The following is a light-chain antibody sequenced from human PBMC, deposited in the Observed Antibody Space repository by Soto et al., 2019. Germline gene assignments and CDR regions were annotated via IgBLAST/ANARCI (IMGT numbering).Light chain of an antibody. CDR1: QSISSY. CDR3: QQSYSTPPWT. CDR2: AAS. V-gene: IGKV1-39*01. Sequence: DIQMTQSPSSLSASVGDRVTITSRASQSISSYLNWYQQKPGKAPKLLIYAASSLQSGVPSRFSGSGSGTDFTLTISSLQPEDFATYYCQQSYSTPPWTFGQGTKVDI. J-gene: IGKJ1*01.